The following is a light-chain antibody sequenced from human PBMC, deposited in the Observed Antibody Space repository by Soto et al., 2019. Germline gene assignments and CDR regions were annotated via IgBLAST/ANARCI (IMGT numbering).Light chain of an antibody. CDR1: QSISSW. Sequence: DIQMTQSPSTLSASVGDRVTITCRASQSISSWFAWYQQKPGKAPKLLIYKASSLESGVPYRFSGSGSGTEFTLTISSLQPDDFATYYCQQYNSYSHTFGQGTKLEIK. CDR3: QQYNSYSHT. J-gene: IGKJ2*01. V-gene: IGKV1-5*03. CDR2: KAS.